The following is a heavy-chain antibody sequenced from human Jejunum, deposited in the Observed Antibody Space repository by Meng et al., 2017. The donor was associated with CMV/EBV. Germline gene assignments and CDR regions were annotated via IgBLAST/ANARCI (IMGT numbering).Heavy chain of an antibody. CDR2: IRSETYGGTA. CDR3: AREWGIRGFFES. CDR1: GFNFDDYG. J-gene: IGHJ4*02. D-gene: IGHD3-22*01. Sequence: SGFNFDDYGFNWVRQAPGKGLEWVGSIRSETYGGTAQHAASVRGRFIISRDDSRDIAQLEMNNVRTEDTAVYFCAREWGIRGFFESWGQGRLVIVSS. V-gene: IGHV3-49*04.